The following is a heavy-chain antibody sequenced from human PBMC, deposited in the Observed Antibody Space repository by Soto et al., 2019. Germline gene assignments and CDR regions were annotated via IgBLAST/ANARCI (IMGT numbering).Heavy chain of an antibody. V-gene: IGHV3-33*01. CDR3: ASGTGYYYYSMDV. Sequence: QVQLVESGGGVVQPGRSLRLSCAASGFTFSDYGMHWVRQAPGKGLEWVAIVWYDGNNQYYADSVRGRFTISRDNSRNTLYLQMSNLRAEDTSVYFCASGTGYYYYSMDVWGKGTTVTVSS. CDR2: VWYDGNNQ. J-gene: IGHJ6*03. CDR1: GFTFSDYG.